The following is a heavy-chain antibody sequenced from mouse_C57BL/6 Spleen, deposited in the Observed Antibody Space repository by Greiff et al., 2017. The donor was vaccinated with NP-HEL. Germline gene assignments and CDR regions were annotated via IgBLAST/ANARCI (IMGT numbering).Heavy chain of an antibody. CDR1: GFNIKDDY. J-gene: IGHJ4*01. Sequence: VQLQQSGAELVRPGASVKLSCTASGFNIKDDYMHWVKQRPEQGLEWIGWIDPANGDTEYASKFQGKATITTDTSSNTAYLQLSSLTSEDTAVYYCTTGDYDGDAMDYWGQGTSVTVSS. V-gene: IGHV14-4*01. CDR2: IDPANGDT. CDR3: TTGDYDGDAMDY. D-gene: IGHD2-4*01.